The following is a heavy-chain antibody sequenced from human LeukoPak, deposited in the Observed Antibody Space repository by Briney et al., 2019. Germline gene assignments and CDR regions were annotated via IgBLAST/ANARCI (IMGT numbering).Heavy chain of an antibody. Sequence: GGSLRLSCAASGFTVSNNYMSWVRQAPGKGLGWVSVIYSGGSTYYANSVKGRFIISRDNSKNTLFLQMNSLRAEDTAVYYCARSQWSDYWGQGTLVTVSS. J-gene: IGHJ4*02. V-gene: IGHV3-53*01. CDR1: GFTVSNNY. D-gene: IGHD2-8*01. CDR3: ARSQWSDY. CDR2: IYSGGST.